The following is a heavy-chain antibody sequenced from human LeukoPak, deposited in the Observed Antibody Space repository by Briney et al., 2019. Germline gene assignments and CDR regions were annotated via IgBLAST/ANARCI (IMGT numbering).Heavy chain of an antibody. CDR1: GYTFTGYY. Sequence: ASVKVSCKASGYTFTGYYMHWVRQAPGQGLEWMGWINPNSGGTNYAQKFQGRVTMTRDTSTSTAYMELSRLRSDDTAVYYCARDYDFGKEDYYYYYYMDVWGKGTTVTVSS. D-gene: IGHD3-3*01. CDR2: INPNSGGT. V-gene: IGHV1-2*02. CDR3: ARDYDFGKEDYYYYYYMDV. J-gene: IGHJ6*03.